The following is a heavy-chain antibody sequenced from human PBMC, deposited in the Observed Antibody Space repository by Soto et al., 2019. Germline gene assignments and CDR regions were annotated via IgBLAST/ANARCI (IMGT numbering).Heavy chain of an antibody. CDR1: GGSISSGGYY. CDR2: IYYSGST. CDR3: ARGLSMIVGGSYYYYYMDV. V-gene: IGHV4-31*03. D-gene: IGHD3-22*01. Sequence: PSETLSLTCTVSGGSISSGGYYWSWIRQHPGKGLEWIGYIYYSGSTYYNPSLKSRVTISVDTSKNQFSLKLSSVTAADTAVYYCARGLSMIVGGSYYYYYMDVWGKGTTVTVSS. J-gene: IGHJ6*03.